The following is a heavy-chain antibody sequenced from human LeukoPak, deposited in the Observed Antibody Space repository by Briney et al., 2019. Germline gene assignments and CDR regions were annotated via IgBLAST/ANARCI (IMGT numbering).Heavy chain of an antibody. Sequence: SETLSFTCTVSGGSISSYYWSWIRQPPGKGLEWIGYIYNRGSTKYNPSLKSRVTISVDTSKNQFSLKLSSVTAADTAVYYCARGDGYWGQGTLVTVSS. J-gene: IGHJ4*02. CDR2: IYNRGST. CDR1: GGSISSYY. CDR3: ARGDGY. V-gene: IGHV4-59*01.